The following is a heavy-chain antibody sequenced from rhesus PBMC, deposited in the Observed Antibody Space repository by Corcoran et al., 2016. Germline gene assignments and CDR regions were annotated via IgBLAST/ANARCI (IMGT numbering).Heavy chain of an antibody. V-gene: IGHV4S7*01. D-gene: IGHD2-21*01. CDR1: GGSISGGYG. CDR3: ARAYCTGSGCYFDY. CDR2: IFGSIGST. J-gene: IGHJ4*01. Sequence: QLQLQESGPGLVKPSETLSLTCAVSGGSISGGYGWSWIRHPPGKGLEWIGPIFGSIGSTYYNPSLKSRVTISTDTSKNQFSLKLSSGTAADTAVYYCARAYCTGSGCYFDYWGQGVLVTVSS.